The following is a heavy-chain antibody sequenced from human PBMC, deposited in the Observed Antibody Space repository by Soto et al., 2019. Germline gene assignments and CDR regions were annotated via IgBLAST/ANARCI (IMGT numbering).Heavy chain of an antibody. Sequence: GSLRLSCAASGFTVSSNYMSWVRQAPGKGLEWVSVIYSGGSTYYADSVKGRFTISRDNSKNTLYLQMNSLRAEDTAVYYCASRIAARPDYYYGMDVWGQGTTVTVSS. CDR2: IYSGGST. V-gene: IGHV3-53*01. CDR3: ASRIAARPDYYYGMDV. CDR1: GFTVSSNY. J-gene: IGHJ6*02. D-gene: IGHD6-6*01.